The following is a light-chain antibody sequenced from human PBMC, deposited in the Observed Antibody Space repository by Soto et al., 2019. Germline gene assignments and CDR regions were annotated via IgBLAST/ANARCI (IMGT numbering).Light chain of an antibody. Sequence: MSQTPSSISASVGDRVTITCQASQDITTYLSWYQQKPGKAPKLLIYDASNLEIGVPSRFSGRGSGTDFTLTISSLQPEDIATYFCQQYDDLPLTFGGGTKVAI. V-gene: IGKV1-33*01. J-gene: IGKJ4*01. CDR1: QDITTY. CDR3: QQYDDLPLT. CDR2: DAS.